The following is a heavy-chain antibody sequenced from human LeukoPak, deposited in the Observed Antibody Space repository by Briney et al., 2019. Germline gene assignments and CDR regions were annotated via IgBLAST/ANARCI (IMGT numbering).Heavy chain of an antibody. V-gene: IGHV3-30*18. CDR1: RFNYSRYG. CDR3: AKDAIDYDILTGIDY. D-gene: IGHD3-9*01. CDR2: ISYVGSNK. J-gene: IGHJ4*02. Sequence: GGSHRLSCAASRFNYSRYGLRSARQPASTGLEWEQVISYVGSNKYYTDSVKGRFSISRDNSKNALYLQMNSLRAEDTAVCYCAKDAIDYDILTGIDYWGQGTLVTVSS.